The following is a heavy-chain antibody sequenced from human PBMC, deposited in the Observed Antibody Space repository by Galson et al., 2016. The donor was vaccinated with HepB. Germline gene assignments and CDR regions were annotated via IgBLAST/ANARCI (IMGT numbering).Heavy chain of an antibody. CDR2: IYWDDDN. D-gene: IGHD2-2*01. CDR3: VHRRDCSSARCHDPWMAADAFDV. V-gene: IGHV2-5*02. J-gene: IGHJ3*01. Sequence: PALVKPTQTLTLTCTFSGFSLTSSGVGVGWIRQPPGKALEWLALIYWDDDNRYSPSLKSRLTITKDTSKKQVVLTMTNMDPVDTATYYCVHRRDCSSARCHDPWMAADAFDVGGQGRLITVSS. CDR1: GFSLTSSGVG.